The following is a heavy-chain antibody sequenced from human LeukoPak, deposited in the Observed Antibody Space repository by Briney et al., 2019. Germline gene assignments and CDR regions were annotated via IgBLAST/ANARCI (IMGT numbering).Heavy chain of an antibody. V-gene: IGHV3-53*01. CDR2: IYSGGST. Sequence: PGRSLCLSPALSGFTPCSDYMSSVREAPGRGLEWVSVIYSGGSTYYAHSVKGRFTIYREDSKNALYLQMNSLRAEDTAVYYCASNFGELSAGGGYYYYYMDVWGRESKLTVSS. J-gene: IGHJ6*03. CDR1: GFTPCSDY. D-gene: IGHD3-10*01. CDR3: ASNFGELSAGGGYYYYYMDV.